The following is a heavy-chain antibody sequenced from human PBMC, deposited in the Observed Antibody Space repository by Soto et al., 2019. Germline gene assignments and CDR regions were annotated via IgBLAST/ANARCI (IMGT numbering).Heavy chain of an antibody. CDR2: IIPILGIA. CDR1: GYTFTNYG. V-gene: IGHV1-69*04. Sequence: SVKVSWKASGYTFTNYGISWVRQAPGQGLEWMGRIIPILGIANYAQKFQGRVTITADKSTSTAYMELSSLRSEDTAVYYCARCQNNYYYYGIDVRAQRTTVTGSS. CDR3: ARCQNNYYYYGIDV. J-gene: IGHJ6*02.